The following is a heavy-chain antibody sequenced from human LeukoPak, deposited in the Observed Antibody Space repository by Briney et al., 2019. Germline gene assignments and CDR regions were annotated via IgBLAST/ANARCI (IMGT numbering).Heavy chain of an antibody. Sequence: PGGSLRLSCVASGFSFSTFWMAWVRQTPGKGLEWVADMNADGSEKHYLDSVKGRFTISRDNAKNSVYLQMSNLRVEDTATYYCTKGGHLDYWGQGTLVTVSS. CDR3: TKGGHLDY. D-gene: IGHD3-16*01. CDR1: GFSFSTFW. CDR2: MNADGSEK. V-gene: IGHV3-7*01. J-gene: IGHJ4*02.